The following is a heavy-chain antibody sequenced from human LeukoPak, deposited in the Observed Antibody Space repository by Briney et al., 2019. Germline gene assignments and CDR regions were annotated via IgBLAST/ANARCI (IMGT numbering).Heavy chain of an antibody. J-gene: IGHJ6*02. CDR3: ARYGEIGGNPRYGMDV. V-gene: IGHV4-39*01. Sequence: KASETLSLTCTVSGGSISSSSYYWGWIRQPPGKGLEWIGSIYYSGSTYYNPSLKSRVTISVDTSKNQFSLKLSSVTAADTAVYYCARYGEIGGNPRYGMDVWGQGTTVTVSS. CDR1: GGSISSSSYY. CDR2: IYYSGST. D-gene: IGHD4/OR15-4a*01.